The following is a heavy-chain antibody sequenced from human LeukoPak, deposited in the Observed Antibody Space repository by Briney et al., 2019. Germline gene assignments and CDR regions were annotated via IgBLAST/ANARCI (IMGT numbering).Heavy chain of an antibody. Sequence: SQTLSLTCTVSGASVTSGNWNWIRQPAGKGLEWIGRIYTNGGASYNPSLKSRVTISIDASKNQFSLKLSSVTAADTAVYYCAREPPGYWGQGILVTVSS. CDR3: AREPPGY. V-gene: IGHV4-61*02. CDR1: GASVTSGN. J-gene: IGHJ4*02. CDR2: IYTNGGA.